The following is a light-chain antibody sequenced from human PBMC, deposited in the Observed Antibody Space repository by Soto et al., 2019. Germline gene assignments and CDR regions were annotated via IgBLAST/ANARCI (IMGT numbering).Light chain of an antibody. V-gene: IGLV2-11*01. J-gene: IGLJ1*01. CDR2: DVS. CDR1: SSDVGGYNY. Sequence: QSVLTQPRSVSGSPGQSVTISCTGTSSDVGGYNYVSWYQQHPGKAPKLMLYDVSKRPSGVPDRFSGSKSGNTAYLTISGRQAEDEADYYCCSYAGSYPSFFGPVTKLTVL. CDR3: CSYAGSYPSF.